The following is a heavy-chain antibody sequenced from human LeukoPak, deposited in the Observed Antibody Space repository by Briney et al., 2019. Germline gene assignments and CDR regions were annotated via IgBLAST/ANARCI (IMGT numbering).Heavy chain of an antibody. CDR1: GFTFDDYG. CDR3: ARDYSSCYDFWSGYMDV. V-gene: IGHV3-20*04. CDR2: INWNGGST. Sequence: GGSLRLSCAASGFTFDDYGMSWVRQAPGKGLEWVSGINWNGGSTGYADSVKGRFTISRDNAKNSLYLQMNSLRAEDTALYYCARDYSSCYDFWSGYMDVWGKGTTVTVSS. J-gene: IGHJ6*03. D-gene: IGHD3-3*01.